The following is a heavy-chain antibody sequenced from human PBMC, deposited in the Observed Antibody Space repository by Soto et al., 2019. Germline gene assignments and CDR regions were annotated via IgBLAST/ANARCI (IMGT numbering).Heavy chain of an antibody. CDR3: AKAARGYTSGWYEYYFDY. D-gene: IGHD6-19*01. Sequence: QVQLVESGGGVVQPGRSLRLSCAASGFTFSTYTMHWVRQAPGKGLEWVADISYDGINKYFADSVKGRFTISRDNSKNTXXLQMNSLRADDTAVYYCAKAARGYTSGWYEYYFDYWGQGTLVTVSS. J-gene: IGHJ4*02. CDR1: GFTFSTYT. CDR2: ISYDGINK. V-gene: IGHV3-30-3*01.